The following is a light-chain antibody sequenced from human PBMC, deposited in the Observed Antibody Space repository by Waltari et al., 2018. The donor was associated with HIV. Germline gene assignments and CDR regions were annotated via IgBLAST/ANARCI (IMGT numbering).Light chain of an antibody. CDR2: GDN. J-gene: IGLJ3*02. CDR1: TSNIGAGSD. CDR3: QSYDTSLSGSKV. Sequence: QSELTQPPSVSGAPGQRVTISCSGTTSNIGAGSDVPWYQQLPGTAPKLLIYGDNNRPSGVPDRFSGSKSGTSASLTITWLQAEDEADYYCQSYDTSLSGSKVFGGGTKLTVL. V-gene: IGLV1-40*01.